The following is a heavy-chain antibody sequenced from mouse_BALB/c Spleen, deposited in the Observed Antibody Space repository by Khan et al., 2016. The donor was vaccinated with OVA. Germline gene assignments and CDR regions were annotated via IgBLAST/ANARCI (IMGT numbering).Heavy chain of an antibody. V-gene: IGHV2-6-1*01. Sequence: QVQLKQSGPGLAAPSQSLSITCTLSGFSLTNYGIHWVRQPPGKGLEWLVGIRNDGTKPYNSALNSRLTIIKYNSSTRAFLKMNSLQTDDTAIYYCARQPYYHYNIMDYWGQGTSVTVSS. CDR1: GFSLTNYG. CDR2: IRNDGTK. D-gene: IGHD2-10*01. J-gene: IGHJ4*01. CDR3: ARQPYYHYNIMDY.